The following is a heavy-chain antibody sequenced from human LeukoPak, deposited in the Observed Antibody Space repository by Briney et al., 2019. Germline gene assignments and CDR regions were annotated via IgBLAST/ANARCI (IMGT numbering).Heavy chain of an antibody. J-gene: IGHJ4*02. CDR2: MYTSGST. CDR3: ARHRSEGSYPLDS. Sequence: PSETLSLTCTVSGGSIGSYYWSWIQQPAGKGLEWIGRMYTSGSTNYNPSLKSRVTMSVDTSKNQLSLKLRSVTAADTAVYYCARHRSEGSYPLDSWGQGALVTVSS. CDR1: GGSIGSYY. V-gene: IGHV4-4*07.